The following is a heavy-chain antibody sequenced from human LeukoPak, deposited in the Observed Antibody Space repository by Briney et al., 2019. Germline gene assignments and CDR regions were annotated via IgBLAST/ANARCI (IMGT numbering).Heavy chain of an antibody. V-gene: IGHV1-24*01. CDR3: ATSTGYTSSWSPDFDF. CDR1: GGTFSSYA. J-gene: IGHJ4*02. D-gene: IGHD6-13*01. Sequence: ASVKVSCKASGGTFSSYAISWVRQTPGKGLEWMGGFDREDAETIHAQKFQGRVRMTEDTLTDTAYMELSSLTSDDTAVYYCATSTGYTSSWSPDFDFWGQGTLVTVSS. CDR2: FDREDAET.